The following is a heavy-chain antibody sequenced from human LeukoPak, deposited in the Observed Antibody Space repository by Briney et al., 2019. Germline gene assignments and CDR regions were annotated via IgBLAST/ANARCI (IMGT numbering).Heavy chain of an antibody. CDR3: ARGRGANDYGGNIYWGYYYYYMDV. CDR1: GGSISSSSYY. Sequence: SETLSLTCTVSGGSISSSSYYWGWIRQPPGKGLEWIGSIYYSGSTYYNPSLKSRVTISVDTSKNQFSLKLSSVTAADTAVYYCARGRGANDYGGNIYWGYYYYYMDVWGKGTTVTVSS. V-gene: IGHV4-39*07. CDR2: IYYSGST. J-gene: IGHJ6*03. D-gene: IGHD4-23*01.